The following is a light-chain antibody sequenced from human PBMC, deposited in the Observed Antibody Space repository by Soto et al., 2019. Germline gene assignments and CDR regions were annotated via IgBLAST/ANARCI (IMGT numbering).Light chain of an antibody. Sequence: QSVLTQPPAVSAAPGQKVTISCSGSSSNIGNNYVSWYQQLPGTAPKLVIYDNNKRPSGIPDRFSGSKSGTSATLGITGLQTGDEADYYCGTWDSSLSVYVFGTGTKSPS. CDR3: GTWDSSLSVYV. CDR2: DNN. J-gene: IGLJ1*01. V-gene: IGLV1-51*01. CDR1: SSNIGNNY.